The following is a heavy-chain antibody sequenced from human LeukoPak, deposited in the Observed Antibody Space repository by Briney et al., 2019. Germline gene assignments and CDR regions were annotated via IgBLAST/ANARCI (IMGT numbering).Heavy chain of an antibody. D-gene: IGHD3-3*01. CDR1: GGSISSYY. CDR3: ARGYDFWSGYSIHYMDV. J-gene: IGHJ6*03. Sequence: KPSETRSLTCTVSGGSISSYYWSWIRQPPGKGLEWIGYIYYSGSTNYNPSLKSRVTISVDTSKNQFSLKLSSVTAADTAVYYCARGYDFWSGYSIHYMDVWGKGTTVTVSS. V-gene: IGHV4-59*01. CDR2: IYYSGST.